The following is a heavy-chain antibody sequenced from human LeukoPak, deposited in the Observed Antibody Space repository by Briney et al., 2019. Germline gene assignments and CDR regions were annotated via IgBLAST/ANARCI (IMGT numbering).Heavy chain of an antibody. J-gene: IGHJ5*02. V-gene: IGHV4-34*01. D-gene: IGHD3-10*01. Sequence: PSETLSLTCAVYGGSFSGYYWSWIRQPPGKGLEWIGEINHSGSTNYNPSLTSRVTISVDTSKNQFSLKLSSVPAADTAVYYCARGIITMVRGVIITKGNWFDPWGQGTLVTVSS. CDR2: INHSGST. CDR1: GGSFSGYY. CDR3: ARGIITMVRGVIITKGNWFDP.